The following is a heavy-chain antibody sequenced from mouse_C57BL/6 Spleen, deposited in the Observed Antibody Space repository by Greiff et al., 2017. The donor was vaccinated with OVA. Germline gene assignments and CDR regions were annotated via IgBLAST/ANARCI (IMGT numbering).Heavy chain of an antibody. CDR3: ARSPAYYYGSSYDYAMDY. Sequence: VQLVESGPELVKPGASVKISCKASGYAFSSSWMNWVKQRPGKGLEWIGRIYPGDGDTNYNGKFKGKATLTADKSSSTAYMQLSSLTSEDSAVYFCARSPAYYYGSSYDYAMDYWGQGTSVTVSS. V-gene: IGHV1-82*01. D-gene: IGHD1-1*01. CDR2: IYPGDGDT. CDR1: GYAFSSSW. J-gene: IGHJ4*01.